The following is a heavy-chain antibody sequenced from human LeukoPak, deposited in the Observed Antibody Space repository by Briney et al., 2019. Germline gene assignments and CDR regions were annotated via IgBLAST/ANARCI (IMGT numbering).Heavy chain of an antibody. CDR1: GGSISSSSYY. CDR2: IYYSGST. CDR3: AGMSTLTTFDY. J-gene: IGHJ4*02. Sequence: SETLSLTCTVSGGSISSSSYYWGWIRQPPGKGLEWIGNIYYSGSTYYNPSLKSRVTISVDTSKNQFSLKLSSVTAADTAVYYCAGMSTLTTFDYWGQGTLVTVSS. D-gene: IGHD4-17*01. V-gene: IGHV4-39*01.